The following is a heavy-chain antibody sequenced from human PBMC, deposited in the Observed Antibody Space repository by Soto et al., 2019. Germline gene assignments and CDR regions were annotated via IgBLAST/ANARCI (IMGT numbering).Heavy chain of an antibody. D-gene: IGHD6-25*01. Sequence: PSETLSLTCAVYGGSFSCYYWSWIRQPPGKGLEWIGEINHSGSTNYNPSLKSRVTISVDTSKNQFSLKLSSVTAADTAVYYCARDLAGAATDYWGQGTLVTVSS. CDR3: ARDLAGAATDY. J-gene: IGHJ4*02. CDR1: GGSFSCYY. CDR2: INHSGST. V-gene: IGHV4-34*01.